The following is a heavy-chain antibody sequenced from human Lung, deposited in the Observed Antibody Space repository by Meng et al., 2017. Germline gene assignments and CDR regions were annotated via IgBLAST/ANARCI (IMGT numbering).Heavy chain of an antibody. CDR2: INHSGST. Sequence: VQLHPWGAGLLNPSETLSRTCVVSGGSFSDYYWSWIRQPPGKGLEWIGEINHSGSTNYNPSLESRATISVDTSQNNLSLKLSSVTAADSAVYYCARGPTTMAHDFDYWGQGTLVTVSS. D-gene: IGHD4-11*01. V-gene: IGHV4-34*01. CDR1: GGSFSDYY. CDR3: ARGPTTMAHDFDY. J-gene: IGHJ4*02.